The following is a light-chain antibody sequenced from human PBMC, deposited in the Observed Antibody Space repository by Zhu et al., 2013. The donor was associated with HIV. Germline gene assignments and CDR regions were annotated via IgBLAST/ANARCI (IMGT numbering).Light chain of an antibody. CDR3: QQYNIWPT. CDR1: QTVGSN. Sequence: EILMTQSPGTLSVSPGERATLSCRASQTVGSNLAWYQQRPGQAPRLLISGASTRATGIPARFSGSGSGTEFTLTISSLQSEDFAIYYCQQYNIWPTFGQGTKVEIK. V-gene: IGKV3-15*01. J-gene: IGKJ1*01. CDR2: GAS.